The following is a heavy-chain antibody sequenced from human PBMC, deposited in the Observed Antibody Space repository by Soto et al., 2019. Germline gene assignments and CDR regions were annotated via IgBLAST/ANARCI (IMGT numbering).Heavy chain of an antibody. CDR1: GFIFRNAW. V-gene: IGHV3-15*01. D-gene: IGHD4-4*01. J-gene: IGHJ5*01. CDR2: IKSKSSGGTT. CDR3: TSEKGWRQSPLDS. Sequence: GGSLRLSCAASGFIFRNAWMSWVRQAPGKGLEWVGRIKSKSSGGTTDYAAPVEGRVAITRDDSKSILYLQMTSLTIEDTAVYFCTSEKGWRQSPLDSWGQGALGTVA.